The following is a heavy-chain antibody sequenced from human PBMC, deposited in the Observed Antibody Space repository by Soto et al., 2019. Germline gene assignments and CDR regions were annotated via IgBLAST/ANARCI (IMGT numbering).Heavy chain of an antibody. CDR2: IYYSGST. Sequence: QLQLHESGPGLVKPSETLSLTCAVSGDSMSSSDYYWGWIRQPPGKGLEWIGSIYYSGSTYYNPSLQSRVAISVDTSKNSFSLKLKSVTAADTAIYYCARRTVNIRTFYSGLKTHCFDYWGQGAPVTVSS. D-gene: IGHD6-19*01. CDR1: GDSMSSSDYY. CDR3: ARRTVNIRTFYSGLKTHCFDY. V-gene: IGHV4-39*01. J-gene: IGHJ4*02.